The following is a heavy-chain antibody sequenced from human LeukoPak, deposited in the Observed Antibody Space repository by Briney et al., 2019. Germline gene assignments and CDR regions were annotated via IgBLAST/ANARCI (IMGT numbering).Heavy chain of an antibody. V-gene: IGHV1-8*02. CDR3: ASHRTYYYDSDY. CDR1: GYTFTSYD. CDR2: MNPNSGNT. J-gene: IGHJ4*02. D-gene: IGHD3-22*01. Sequence: GASVKASCKASGYTFTSYDINWVRQATGQGLEWMGWMNPNSGNTGYAQKFQGRVTMTRNTSISTAYMELSSLRSEDTAVYYCASHRTYYYDSDYWGQGTLVTVSS.